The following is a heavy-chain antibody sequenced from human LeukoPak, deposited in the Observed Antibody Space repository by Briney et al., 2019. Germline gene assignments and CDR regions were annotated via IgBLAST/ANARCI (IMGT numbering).Heavy chain of an antibody. CDR2: ISSSSSTI. Sequence: GSLRLSCAASGGTFNNYYMKWVRQAPGKGLEWVSYISSSSSTIYYADSVKGRFTISSDSSKNSLYLQMNSLRAEDTAVYYCTRSVDLDYWGQGTLVPVSS. CDR3: TRSVDLDY. J-gene: IGHJ4*01. D-gene: IGHD5-24*01. CDR1: GGTFNNYY. V-gene: IGHV3-48*01.